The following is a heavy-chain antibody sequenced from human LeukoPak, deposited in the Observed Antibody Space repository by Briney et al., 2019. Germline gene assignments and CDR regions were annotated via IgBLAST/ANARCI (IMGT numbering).Heavy chain of an antibody. CDR1: GGSITGYY. CDR2: IHYTGAT. CDR3: ARGNILNGYCFDF. D-gene: IGHD3-9*01. V-gene: IGHV4-34*01. J-gene: IGHJ4*02. Sequence: SETLSLTCAVYGGSITGYYWSWIRQTPGGGLEWVGEIHYTGATSYNPSLKSRATITTDTSKKQFALRLSSVTAADTAVYYCARGNILNGYCFDFWGQGALVTVSS.